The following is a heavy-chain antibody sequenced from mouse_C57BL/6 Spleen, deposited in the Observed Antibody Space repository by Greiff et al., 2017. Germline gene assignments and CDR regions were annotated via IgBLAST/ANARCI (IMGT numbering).Heavy chain of an antibody. V-gene: IGHV1-55*01. CDR3: ARDPYCYFSSYGYFDV. J-gene: IGHJ1*03. D-gene: IGHD1-1*01. Sequence: QVQLQQPGAELVKPGASVKMSCKASGYTFTSYWITWVKQRPGQGLEWIGDMSPGSGSTNYNAKFKRQATLTVDTSSSTAYMQLSSLTSEDSAVYYCARDPYCYFSSYGYFDVWGTGTTVTVSS. CDR2: MSPGSGST. CDR1: GYTFTSYW.